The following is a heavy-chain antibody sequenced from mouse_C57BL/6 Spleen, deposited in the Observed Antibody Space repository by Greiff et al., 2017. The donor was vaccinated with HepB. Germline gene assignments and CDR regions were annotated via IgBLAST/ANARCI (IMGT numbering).Heavy chain of an antibody. Sequence: EVKLMESGAELVRPGASVKLSCTASGFNIKDDYMHWVKQRPEQGLEWIGWIDPENGDTEYASKFQGKATITADTSSNTAYLQLSSLTSEDTAVYYCTTYRDYYAMDYWGQGTSVTVSS. D-gene: IGHD3-1*01. J-gene: IGHJ4*01. CDR1: GFNIKDDY. CDR3: TTYRDYYAMDY. CDR2: IDPENGDT. V-gene: IGHV14-4*01.